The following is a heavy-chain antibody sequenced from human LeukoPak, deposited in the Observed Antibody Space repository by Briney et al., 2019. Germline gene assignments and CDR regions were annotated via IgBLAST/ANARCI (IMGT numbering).Heavy chain of an antibody. Sequence: PSETLSLTSTVSGGSISSYYWSWIRQPPGKGLEWIWNIYTSGSTNYNPSLKSRVTISVDTSKNQFSLKLSSVTAADTAVYYCARGIAAAGSPNWFDPWGQGTLVTVSS. J-gene: IGHJ5*02. CDR3: ARGIAAAGSPNWFDP. V-gene: IGHV4-4*09. CDR1: GGSISSYY. D-gene: IGHD6-13*01. CDR2: IYTSGST.